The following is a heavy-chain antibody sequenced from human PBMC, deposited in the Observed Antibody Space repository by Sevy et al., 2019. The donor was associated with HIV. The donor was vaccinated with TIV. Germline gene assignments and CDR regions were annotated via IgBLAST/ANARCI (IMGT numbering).Heavy chain of an antibody. D-gene: IGHD6-13*01. CDR2: IYYSGST. CDR3: ARESIGAVGDFDY. Sequence: SETLSLTCTVSGGSIRNYFWSWIRQPPGKGLEWIGYIYYSGSTNYNPTLKTRLTISLDTSKNQFSLNLSSVTAADTAVYYCARESIGAVGDFDYWGQGTLVTVSS. J-gene: IGHJ4*02. CDR1: GGSIRNYF. V-gene: IGHV4-59*01.